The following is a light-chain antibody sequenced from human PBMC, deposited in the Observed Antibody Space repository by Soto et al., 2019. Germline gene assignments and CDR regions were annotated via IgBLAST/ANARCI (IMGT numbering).Light chain of an antibody. CDR2: DVS. CDR3: CSYVGSYSYV. V-gene: IGLV2-11*01. Sequence: QSALTQPRSVSGSPGQSVTVSCIGTSSDVGDYNSVSWYQQHPGKAPKLMIYDVSKRPSGVPDRFSGSKSGNTASLTISWLQAEDEADYYCCSYVGSYSYVFGIGTKLTVL. J-gene: IGLJ1*01. CDR1: SSDVGDYNS.